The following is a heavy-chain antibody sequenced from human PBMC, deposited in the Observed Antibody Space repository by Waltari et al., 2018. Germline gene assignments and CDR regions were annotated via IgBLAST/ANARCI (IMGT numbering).Heavy chain of an antibody. CDR1: GFTFSNHA. D-gene: IGHD3-3*02. CDR2: ISYEGRTI. CDR3: ARDWRRSLEFFDWLLFALDF. V-gene: IGHV3-23*01. J-gene: IGHJ4*02. Sequence: EVQLLESGGGLVQPGGSLRLSCAASGFTFSNHAMSWVRQAPGKGLEWVSVISYEGRTIYSADAVRDRFTISRDNSRNTLYREMNSLRDEDTAVYYCARDWRRSLEFFDWLLFALDFWGQGTLVAVSS.